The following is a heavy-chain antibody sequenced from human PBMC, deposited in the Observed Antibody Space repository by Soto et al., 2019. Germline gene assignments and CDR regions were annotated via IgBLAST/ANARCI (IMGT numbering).Heavy chain of an antibody. V-gene: IGHV1-3*01. D-gene: IGHD1-1*01. CDR3: ARGRWTQTTADYYLDY. CDR1: GYTFTNYA. Sequence: SVKVSCKASGYTFTNYAVHWVRQTPGQRLEWMGWINAGNGKTKYSQKFQDRVTLTRDTSASTAYMELSSLRSEDMAVHYCARGRWTQTTADYYLDYWGQGTLVTVSS. J-gene: IGHJ4*02. CDR2: INAGNGKT.